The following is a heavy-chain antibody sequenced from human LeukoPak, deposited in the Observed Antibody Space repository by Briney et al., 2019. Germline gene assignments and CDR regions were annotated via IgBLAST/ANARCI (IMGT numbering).Heavy chain of an antibody. CDR3: PKFRKLHIVVVTSYFDY. J-gene: IGHJ4*02. CDR1: GFTFDRQW. Sequence: GGSLRLSRVASGFTFDRQWMHWVRQAPGEGLEGVSVISGSGGSKYYADSLQGRFTIPRDNPQHTQYLQINGLTADEADVYYIPKFRKLHIVVVTSYFDYWGQGTLVTVSS. D-gene: IGHD2-21*02. CDR2: ISGSGGSK. V-gene: IGHV3-23*01.